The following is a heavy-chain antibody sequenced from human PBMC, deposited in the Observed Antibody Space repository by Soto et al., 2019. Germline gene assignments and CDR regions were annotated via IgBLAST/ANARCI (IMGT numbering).Heavy chain of an antibody. CDR1: GGSFSGYY. J-gene: IGHJ4*02. Sequence: QVQLQQWGAGLLKPSETLSLTCAVYGGSFSGYYWSWIRQPPGKGLEWIGEINHSGSTNYNPSLKSRVTISVDTSKNQFSLKLSSVTAAATAVYYCARVSVDTSMAYFDYWGQGTLVTVSS. D-gene: IGHD5-18*01. V-gene: IGHV4-34*01. CDR2: INHSGST. CDR3: ARVSVDTSMAYFDY.